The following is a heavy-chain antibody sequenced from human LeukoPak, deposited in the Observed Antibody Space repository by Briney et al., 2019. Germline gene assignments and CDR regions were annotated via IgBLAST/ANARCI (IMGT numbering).Heavy chain of an antibody. J-gene: IGHJ4*02. Sequence: SETLSLTCAVYGGSCSDYYCSWIRQPPGKGLEWIGEIHPSGIFYYNSSLESRVTISLDTSKNQFSLRLTSVTAADTAFYYCARGRDRSKAGDHWGQGTLVTVSS. V-gene: IGHV4-34*01. D-gene: IGHD5-24*01. CDR1: GGSCSDYY. CDR3: ARGRDRSKAGDH. CDR2: IHPSGIF.